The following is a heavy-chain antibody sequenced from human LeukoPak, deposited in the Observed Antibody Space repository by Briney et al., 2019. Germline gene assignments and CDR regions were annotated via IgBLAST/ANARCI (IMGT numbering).Heavy chain of an antibody. V-gene: IGHV1-2*02. CDR2: INPNRGGT. CDR3: ARGGETDAGYYYYMDV. D-gene: IGHD3-16*01. J-gene: IGHJ6*03. Sequence: ASVKVSCKASGYTFTGYYMHWVRQAPGQGLEWVGVINPNRGGTNYDKKFQGRGTMTRDTSISTAYMELSRLRSDDTAVYYCARGGETDAGYYYYMDVWGKGTTVTVSS. CDR1: GYTFTGYY.